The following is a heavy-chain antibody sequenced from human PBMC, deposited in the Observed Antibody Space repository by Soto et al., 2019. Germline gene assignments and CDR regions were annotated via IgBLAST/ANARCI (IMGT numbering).Heavy chain of an antibody. V-gene: IGHV3-48*01. D-gene: IGHD2-15*01. CDR3: ARDGCSGSNCLNWFDP. Sequence: EVQLVESGGGLVQPGGSLRLSCAASGFTFSSYSMNWVRQAPGKGLEWVSYISSSSTTKYYADSVKGRFTISRDIAKNSLYLQMNSVRAEDTAVYYCARDGCSGSNCLNWFDPWGQGTLVTVSS. CDR1: GFTFSSYS. CDR2: ISSSSTTK. J-gene: IGHJ5*02.